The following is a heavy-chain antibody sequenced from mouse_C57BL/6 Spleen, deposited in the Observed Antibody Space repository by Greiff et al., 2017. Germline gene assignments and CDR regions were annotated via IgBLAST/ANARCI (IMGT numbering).Heavy chain of an antibody. CDR1: GYTFTSYG. D-gene: IGHD1-1*01. CDR2: IYPRSGNT. CDR3: ARDSPFITTVVAAYYFDY. V-gene: IGHV1-81*01. Sequence: QVQLKESGAELARPGASVKLSCKASGYTFTSYGISWVKQRTGQGLEWIGEIYPRSGNTYYNEKFKGKATLTADKSSSTAYMELRSLTSEDSAVYFCARDSPFITTVVAAYYFDYWGQGTTLTVSS. J-gene: IGHJ2*01.